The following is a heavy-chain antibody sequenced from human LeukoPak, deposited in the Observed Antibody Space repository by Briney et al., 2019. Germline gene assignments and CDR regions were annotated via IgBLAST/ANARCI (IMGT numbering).Heavy chain of an antibody. CDR2: TNGNGGAT. CDR1: GFTFSSYA. J-gene: IGHJ4*02. Sequence: GGSLRLSCSASGFTFSSYAMYWVRQAPGKGLEYVSATNGNGGATSYADSVKGRFTISRDNSKNTLYLQMSSLRAEDTAVYYCVKDPSTVGTTWYFDYWGQGTLVTVSS. D-gene: IGHD1-1*01. CDR3: VKDPSTVGTTWYFDY. V-gene: IGHV3-64D*06.